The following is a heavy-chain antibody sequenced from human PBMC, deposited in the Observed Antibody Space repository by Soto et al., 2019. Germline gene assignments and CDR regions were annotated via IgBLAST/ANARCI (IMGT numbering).Heavy chain of an antibody. Sequence: PGGSLRLSCAASGFTFDDYTMHWVRQAAGEGLEWVSLISWDGGSTYYADSVKGRFTISRDNSKNSLYLQMNSLRTEDTALYYCAKDITGTTHYYYGMDVWGQGTTVTVSS. J-gene: IGHJ6*02. CDR2: ISWDGGST. CDR1: GFTFDDYT. V-gene: IGHV3-43*01. CDR3: AKDITGTTHYYYGMDV. D-gene: IGHD1-7*01.